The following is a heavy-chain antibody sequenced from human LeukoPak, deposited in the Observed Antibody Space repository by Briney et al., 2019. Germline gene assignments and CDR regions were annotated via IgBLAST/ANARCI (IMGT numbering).Heavy chain of an antibody. D-gene: IGHD3-22*01. Sequence: GGSLRLSCAASGFTFSSYWMHWVRQVPGKGLVWVSRINTDGSSTNYADSVKGRFTISRDNAKNTLYLQMHGLRPEDTAVYYCTRIYYYDSSGYHMASWGQGTLVTVPS. CDR2: INTDGSST. J-gene: IGHJ4*02. CDR3: TRIYYYDSSGYHMAS. V-gene: IGHV3-74*01. CDR1: GFTFSSYW.